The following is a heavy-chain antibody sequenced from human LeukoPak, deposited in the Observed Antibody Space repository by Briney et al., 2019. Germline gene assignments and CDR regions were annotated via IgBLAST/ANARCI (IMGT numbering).Heavy chain of an antibody. CDR2: ISGGDTT. V-gene: IGHV3-23*01. CDR1: GFTFSSYA. CDR3: AKVDYYGSGRPGYFDY. D-gene: IGHD3-10*01. J-gene: IGHJ4*02. Sequence: GGSLRLSCATSGFTFSSYAMIWVRQAPGKGLEWVSFISGGDTTHHADSMKGRFTISRDNSRNTLYLQMNSLRAEDTAIYYCAKVDYYGSGRPGYFDYWGQGTLVTVSS.